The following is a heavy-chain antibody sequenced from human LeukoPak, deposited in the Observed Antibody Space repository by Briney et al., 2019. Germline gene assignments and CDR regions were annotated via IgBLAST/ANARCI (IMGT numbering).Heavy chain of an antibody. CDR2: INHSGST. J-gene: IGHJ6*03. Sequence: KPSETLSLTCAVYGGSFSGYYWSWIRQPPGKGLEWIGEINHSGSTNYNPSLKSRVTISVDTSKNQFSLKLSSVTAADTAVYYCARVIVVVPAARYLYYYYYYMDVWGKGTTVTVSS. CDR3: ARVIVVVPAARYLYYYYYYMDV. D-gene: IGHD2-2*01. V-gene: IGHV4-34*01. CDR1: GGSFSGYY.